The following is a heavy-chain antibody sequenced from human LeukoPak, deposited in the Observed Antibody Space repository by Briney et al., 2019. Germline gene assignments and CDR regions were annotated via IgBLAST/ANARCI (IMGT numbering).Heavy chain of an antibody. CDR1: GGSISSYY. Sequence: SETLSLTCTVSGGSISSYYWSWIRQPPGKGLEWIGYIYYSGGTNYNPSLKSRVTISVDTSKNQFSLKLSSVTAADTAVYYCARDRWDTAMVKAFDIWGQGTMVTVSS. J-gene: IGHJ3*02. CDR2: IYYSGGT. CDR3: ARDRWDTAMVKAFDI. V-gene: IGHV4-59*01. D-gene: IGHD5-18*01.